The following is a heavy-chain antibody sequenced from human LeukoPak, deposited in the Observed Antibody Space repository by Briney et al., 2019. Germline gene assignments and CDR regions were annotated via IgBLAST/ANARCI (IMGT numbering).Heavy chain of an antibody. CDR1: GYTLTSYY. J-gene: IGHJ4*02. Sequence: ASVKVSCKASGYTLTSYYMHWVRQATGQGLEWMGIINPIGGSTSYAQKFQGRVTMTRDKSTSTVYMELSSLRSADTALYYCARGGVIAVAGTALDYWGQGTLVTVSS. V-gene: IGHV1-46*01. CDR2: INPIGGST. D-gene: IGHD6-19*01. CDR3: ARGGVIAVAGTALDY.